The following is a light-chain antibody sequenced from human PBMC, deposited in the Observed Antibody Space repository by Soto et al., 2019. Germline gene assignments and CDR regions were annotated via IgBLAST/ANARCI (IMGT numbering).Light chain of an antibody. Sequence: EIAMTQSRATLSVSPGERATHTCRASQSVSSNLAWYQQKPGQAPRLLIYGASTRATGIPARFSGSGSGTEFTLTISSLQSEDFAVYYCQGKDTFGQGTKLEIK. V-gene: IGKV3-15*01. J-gene: IGKJ2*01. CDR2: GAS. CDR3: QGKDT. CDR1: QSVSSN.